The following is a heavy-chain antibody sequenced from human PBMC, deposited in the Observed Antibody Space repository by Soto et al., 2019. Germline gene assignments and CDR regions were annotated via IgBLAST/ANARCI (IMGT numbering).Heavy chain of an antibody. D-gene: IGHD3-10*01. J-gene: IGHJ6*02. CDR1: GGTFSSYA. Sequence: QVPLVQSGAEVKKPGSSVKVSCKASGGTFSSYAISWVRQAPGQGLEWMGGIIPIFGTANYAQKFQGRVTITADKSTSTAYMELSSLRSEDTAVYYCARDFGSGSYYNGYYYYGMDVWGQGTTVTVSS. V-gene: IGHV1-69*06. CDR3: ARDFGSGSYYNGYYYYGMDV. CDR2: IIPIFGTA.